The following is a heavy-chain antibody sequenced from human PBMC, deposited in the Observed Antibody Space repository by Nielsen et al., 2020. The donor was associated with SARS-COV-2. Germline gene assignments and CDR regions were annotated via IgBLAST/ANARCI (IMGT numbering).Heavy chain of an antibody. CDR1: GYTFTSYG. CDR2: ISAYNGNT. V-gene: IGHV1-18*01. CDR3: ARDRYEGLRFLVYYGMDV. J-gene: IGHJ6*02. D-gene: IGHD5-12*01. Sequence: ASVKVSCKASGYTFTSYGISWVRQAPGQGLEWMGWISAYNGNTNYAQKLQGRVTMTTDTSTSTAYMELRSLRSDDTAVYYCARDRYEGLRFLVYYGMDVWGQGTTVTVSS.